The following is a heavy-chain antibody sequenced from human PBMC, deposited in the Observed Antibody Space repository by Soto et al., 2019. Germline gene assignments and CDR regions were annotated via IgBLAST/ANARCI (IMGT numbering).Heavy chain of an antibody. J-gene: IGHJ4*02. CDR2: ISGSNNNI. V-gene: IGHV3-48*03. D-gene: IGHD2-21*02. Sequence: PGGSLRLSCAASGFTLRNYEMNWVRQAPGKGLEWISKISGSNNNIYYADSVRDRFTISRDNAKNSLYLQMNSLRAEDTAIYYCASERLCGADCYFFDNWGQGTQVTVSS. CDR1: GFTLRNYE. CDR3: ASERLCGADCYFFDN.